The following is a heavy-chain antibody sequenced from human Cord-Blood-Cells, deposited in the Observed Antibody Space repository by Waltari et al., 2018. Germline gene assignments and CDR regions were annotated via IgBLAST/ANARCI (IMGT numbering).Heavy chain of an antibody. D-gene: IGHD3-16*01. CDR1: GFTFSSYA. J-gene: IGHJ4*02. CDR2: ISYDGSNK. Sequence: QVQLVAAGGGVVQPGRSLTPSCAASGFTFSSYAMHWVRQAPGKGLEWVAVISYDGSNKYYADSVKGRFTISRDNSKNTLYLQMNSLRAEDTAVYYCARDSTLGYWGQGTLVTVSS. V-gene: IGHV3-30-3*01. CDR3: ARDSTLGY.